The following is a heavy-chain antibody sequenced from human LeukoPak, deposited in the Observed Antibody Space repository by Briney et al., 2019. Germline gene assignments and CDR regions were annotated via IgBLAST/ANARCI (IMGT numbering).Heavy chain of an antibody. V-gene: IGHV4-39*01. D-gene: IGHD1-26*01. CDR3: ARHGGSSSRFQH. J-gene: IGHJ1*01. Sequence: SSYAMSWVRQPPGKGLEWIGSIYYSGSTYYNPSLKSRVTISEDTSKNQFSLKLSSVTAADTAVYYCARHGGSSSRFQHWGQGTLVTVSS. CDR1: SSYA. CDR2: IYYSGST.